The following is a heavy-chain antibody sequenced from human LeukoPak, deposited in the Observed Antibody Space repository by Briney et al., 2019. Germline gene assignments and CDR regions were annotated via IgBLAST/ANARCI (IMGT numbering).Heavy chain of an antibody. CDR2: ISGSAART. CDR3: AKDLSWFGGSLATFGY. D-gene: IGHD3-10*01. V-gene: IGHV3-23*01. J-gene: IGHJ4*02. Sequence: GGSLRLSCAASGFTFSTYGMTWVRQAPGWGLEWVSAISGSAARTFYADSVKGRFTISRGNSKNTLSLQMNSLRAEDTAVYYCAKDLSWFGGSLATFGYWGQGTLATVSS. CDR1: GFTFSTYG.